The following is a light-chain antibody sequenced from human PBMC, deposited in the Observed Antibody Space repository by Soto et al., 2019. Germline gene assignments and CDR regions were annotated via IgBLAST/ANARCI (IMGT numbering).Light chain of an antibody. Sequence: DIQMTQSPSSLSASVGARVTITGQASQDISNYLNWYQQKPGKAPKLLIYDASNLETGVPSRFSGSGSGTDFTFTISSLQPEDIATYYCQQYDNLPLTFGGGTKVDIK. CDR1: QDISNY. CDR2: DAS. J-gene: IGKJ4*01. CDR3: QQYDNLPLT. V-gene: IGKV1-33*01.